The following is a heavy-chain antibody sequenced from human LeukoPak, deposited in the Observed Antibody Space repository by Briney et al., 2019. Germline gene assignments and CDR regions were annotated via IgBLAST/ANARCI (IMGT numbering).Heavy chain of an antibody. CDR3: ARDPIIVVVPAAIRIWFDP. J-gene: IGHJ5*02. V-gene: IGHV4-38-2*02. D-gene: IGHD2-2*01. CDR2: IYHSGST. CDR1: GYSISSGYY. Sequence: SETLSLTCTVSGYSISSGYYWGWIRQPPGKGLEWIGSIYHSGSTYYNPSLKSRVTISVDTSKNQFSLKLSSVTAADTAVYYCARDPIIVVVPAAIRIWFDPWGQGTLVTVSS.